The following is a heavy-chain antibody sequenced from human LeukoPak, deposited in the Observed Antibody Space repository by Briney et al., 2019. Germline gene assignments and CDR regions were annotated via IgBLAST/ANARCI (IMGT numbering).Heavy chain of an antibody. CDR2: IFCSGNH. J-gene: IGHJ4*02. D-gene: IGHD2-15*01. CDR1: DGSIGTCN. V-gene: IGHV4-59*01. CDR3: AACLAAKVKY. Sequence: SETLFSTSTASDGSIGTCNCSWIRKPPGKGLEWVGYIFCSGNHNYNPSLKSRVTISLDTSKNHFSLKLTSVTAADTAVYYCAACLAAKVKYWGQGTLVTVSS.